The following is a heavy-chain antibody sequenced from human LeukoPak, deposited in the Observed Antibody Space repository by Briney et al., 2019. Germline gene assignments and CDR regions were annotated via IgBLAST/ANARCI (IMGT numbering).Heavy chain of an antibody. V-gene: IGHV5-10-1*01. Sequence: PGESLKISCKGSGFSFITYWIGWVRQTPGKGLEWMGRIDPSDSHTNYSPSFQGHVTISADKSISTAYLQWSSLKASDTAVYYCVRPGPSGSYAYWGPGTLVIVSS. CDR1: GFSFITYW. D-gene: IGHD1-26*01. CDR2: IDPSDSHT. CDR3: VRPGPSGSYAY. J-gene: IGHJ4*02.